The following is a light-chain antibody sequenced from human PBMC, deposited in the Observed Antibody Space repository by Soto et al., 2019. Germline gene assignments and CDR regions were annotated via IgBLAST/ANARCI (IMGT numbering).Light chain of an antibody. J-gene: IGKJ4*01. CDR1: PYAGSW. CDR2: HTS. Sequence: DIQMTQSPPYLSSSVGDRVTISCRASPYAGSWLSCFHQKPGGAHNLLIFHTSRKKSGVPPRFADSGSGTEFTLTISSLHPEDFGNYYCQHAYGLRALTFG. V-gene: IGKV1-12*01. CDR3: QHAYGLRALT.